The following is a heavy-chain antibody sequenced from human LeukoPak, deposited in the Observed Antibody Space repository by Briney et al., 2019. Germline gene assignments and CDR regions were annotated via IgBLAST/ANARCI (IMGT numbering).Heavy chain of an antibody. CDR2: ISYDGSNK. Sequence: GGSLRLSGAASGFPFSGYAMPWVRQAPGKGLEGVAVISYDGSNKYYADSVKGRFTISRDNSKNTLYLQMNSLRAEDTAVYYCATSGRIKGDAFDIWGQGTMVTVSS. CDR1: GFPFSGYA. V-gene: IGHV3-30*03. J-gene: IGHJ3*02. D-gene: IGHD1-26*01. CDR3: ATSGRIKGDAFDI.